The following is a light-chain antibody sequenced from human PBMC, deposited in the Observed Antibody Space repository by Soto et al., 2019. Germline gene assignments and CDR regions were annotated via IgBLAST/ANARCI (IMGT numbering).Light chain of an antibody. CDR2: EVS. J-gene: IGLJ7*01. V-gene: IGLV2-14*02. CDR1: SSNVGSYKL. CDR3: SSYTITHIPVI. Sequence: QSALTQPASVSGSPGQSITISCTGTSSNVGSYKLVSWYQQHPGEAPKLIIYEVSNRPSGVSNRFSGSKSDNTASLTITGLQAEDEASYYCSSYTITHIPVIFGGGTQLTVL.